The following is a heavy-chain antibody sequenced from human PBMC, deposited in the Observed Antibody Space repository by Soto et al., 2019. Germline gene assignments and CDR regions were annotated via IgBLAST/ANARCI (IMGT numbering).Heavy chain of an antibody. CDR1: GYTFTSYG. J-gene: IGHJ4*02. V-gene: IGHV1-18*01. CDR2: ISAYNVNT. Sequence: ASVQVSCKASGYTFTSYGISWVRQAPGQGLEWMGWISAYNVNTNYAQKLQGRVPMTTDTSTSTAYMELRSLSFDDTAVYYWARDGVVIEVNIDYWGQGTLVTVSS. D-gene: IGHD3-3*01. CDR3: ARDGVVIEVNIDY.